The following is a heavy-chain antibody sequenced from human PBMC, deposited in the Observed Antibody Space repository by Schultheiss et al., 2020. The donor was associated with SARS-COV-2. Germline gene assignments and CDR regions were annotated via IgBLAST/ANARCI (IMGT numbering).Heavy chain of an antibody. CDR1: GYTFTSYD. Sequence: ASVKVSCKASGYTFTSYDINWVRQATGQGLEWMGWISAYNGNTNYAQKLQGRVTMTTDTSTSTAYMELSSLRSEDTAVYYCARGYSSSWYYYWGQGTLVTVSS. V-gene: IGHV1-18*01. CDR3: ARGYSSSWYYY. J-gene: IGHJ4*02. CDR2: ISAYNGNT. D-gene: IGHD6-13*01.